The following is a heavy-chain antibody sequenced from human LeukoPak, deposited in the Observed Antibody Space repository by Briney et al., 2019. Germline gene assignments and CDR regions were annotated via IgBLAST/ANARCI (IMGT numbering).Heavy chain of an antibody. CDR1: GFSLSEFS. CDR2: FDPDDGER. V-gene: IGHV1-24*01. CDR3: ATDTLRRRIEDNYYDSNPFDY. Sequence: ASVKVSCKVSGFSLSEFSMHWVRLVPGEGLEWMGGFDPDDGERLYSQKFQDRVTTTEDTSSETAYMELTSLTSDDTAVYYCATDTLRRRIEDNYYDSNPFDYWGQGTQVTVSS. D-gene: IGHD3-22*01. J-gene: IGHJ4*02.